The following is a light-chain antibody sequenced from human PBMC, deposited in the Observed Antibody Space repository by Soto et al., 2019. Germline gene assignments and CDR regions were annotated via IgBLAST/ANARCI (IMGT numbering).Light chain of an antibody. Sequence: DILVTQSPDTLSVSPGETATLSCRASQSVGSSLAWFQQRPGQSPRLLIYGASTRATDVPARFSGSGSVTEFTLTISSLLSEDSAVYYCQQYYYLPETFGQGTTVEI. V-gene: IGKV3-15*01. CDR2: GAS. CDR3: QQYYYLPET. CDR1: QSVGSS. J-gene: IGKJ1*01.